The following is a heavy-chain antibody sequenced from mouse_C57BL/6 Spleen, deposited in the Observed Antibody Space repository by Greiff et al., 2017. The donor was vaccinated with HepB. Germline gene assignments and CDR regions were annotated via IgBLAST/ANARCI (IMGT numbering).Heavy chain of an antibody. V-gene: IGHV1-81*01. Sequence: VKLLESGAELAGPGASVKLSCKSSGFTFTSYGISWVQQRTGQGLEWIGEIDPRSDNTYYNEKFKGKATLTADKSSSTAYMKIRSLTSEDSAVYVCAKNDDYDDWYFDVWGTGTTVTVSS. D-gene: IGHD2-4*01. CDR3: AKNDDYDDWYFDV. CDR1: GFTFTSYG. CDR2: IDPRSDNT. J-gene: IGHJ1*03.